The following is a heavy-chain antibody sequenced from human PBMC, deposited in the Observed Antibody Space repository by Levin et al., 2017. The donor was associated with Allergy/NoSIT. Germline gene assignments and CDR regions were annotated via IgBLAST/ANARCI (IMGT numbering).Heavy chain of an antibody. J-gene: IGHJ4*02. V-gene: IGHV4-61*01. CDR3: ARSHDGSGYFS. CDR1: GDSVSSSSYY. Sequence: SETLSLTCTVSGDSVSSSSYYWSWIRQPPGKGLEWIGYISYSGSTNYNPSLKSRVTISVDTSKNQFSLKLSSVTAADTAVYYCARSHDGSGYFSWGQGPLVTVSS. D-gene: IGHD3-22*01. CDR2: ISYSGST.